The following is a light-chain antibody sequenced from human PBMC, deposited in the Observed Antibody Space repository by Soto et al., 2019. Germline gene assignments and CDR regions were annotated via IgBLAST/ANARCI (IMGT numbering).Light chain of an antibody. Sequence: QSVLTQPPSASGSPGQSVTISCTGTSSDIGGYNYVSWYQQHPGKAPKLMIYGVSNRPSGVSNRFSGSKSGNTASLTISGLQTEDEADYYCSSYTSSSTRVFGGGTKLTVL. CDR3: SSYTSSSTRV. J-gene: IGLJ3*02. CDR2: GVS. CDR1: SSDIGGYNY. V-gene: IGLV2-14*01.